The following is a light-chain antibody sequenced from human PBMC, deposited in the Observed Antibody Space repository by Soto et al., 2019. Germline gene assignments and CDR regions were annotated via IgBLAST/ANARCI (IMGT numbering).Light chain of an antibody. Sequence: QSALTQPASVSGSPGQSITISCTGTSSDVGGYDFVSWYQQHPGKAPKLMIYDVSSRPSGVSSRFSGFKSGDTASLTISGLQAVDEGDYYCSSYTSSNTLVFGGGNKVTVL. V-gene: IGLV2-14*01. CDR2: DVS. J-gene: IGLJ2*01. CDR1: SSDVGGYDF. CDR3: SSYTSSNTLV.